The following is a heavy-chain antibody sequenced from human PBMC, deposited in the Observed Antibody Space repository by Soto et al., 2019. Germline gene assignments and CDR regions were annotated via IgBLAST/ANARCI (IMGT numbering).Heavy chain of an antibody. Sequence: GGSLRLSCAASGFTFSSYAMSWVRQAPGKGLEWVSAISGSGGSTYYADSVKGRFTISRDNSKNTLYLQMNSLRAEDTAVYYCANGPGGYYRRGGPFVDYWGQGTLVTVSS. V-gene: IGHV3-23*01. CDR2: ISGSGGST. D-gene: IGHD3-3*01. CDR3: ANGPGGYYRRGGPFVDY. CDR1: GFTFSSYA. J-gene: IGHJ4*02.